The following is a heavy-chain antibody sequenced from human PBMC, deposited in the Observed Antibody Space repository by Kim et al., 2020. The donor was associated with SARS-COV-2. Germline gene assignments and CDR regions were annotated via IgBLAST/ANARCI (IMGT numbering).Heavy chain of an antibody. CDR2: ISYDGSNK. J-gene: IGHJ4*02. CDR3: AKGGGFFDY. Sequence: GGSLRLSCAASGFTFSSYGMHWVRQAPGKGLEWVAVISYDGSNKYYADSVKGRFTISRDNSKNTLYLQMNSLRAEDTAVYYCAKGGGFFDYWGQGTLVTVSS. CDR1: GFTFSSYG. V-gene: IGHV3-30*18.